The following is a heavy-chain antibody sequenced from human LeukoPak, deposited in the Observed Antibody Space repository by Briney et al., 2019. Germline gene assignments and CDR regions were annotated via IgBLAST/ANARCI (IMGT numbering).Heavy chain of an antibody. CDR3: AIPGSAYYLAPFDF. V-gene: IGHV3-23*01. CDR1: GFTFSTYA. CDR2: VSGRAGDT. Sequence: PVGSLRLSCAASGFTFSTYAMSWGRQAPGKGLEWLSAVSGRAGDTSYADSVKGRFTISLDGSKNTSYLQMNSLRAGDTAVYYCAIPGSAYYLAPFDFWGQGTLVTVSS. J-gene: IGHJ4*02. D-gene: IGHD3-22*01.